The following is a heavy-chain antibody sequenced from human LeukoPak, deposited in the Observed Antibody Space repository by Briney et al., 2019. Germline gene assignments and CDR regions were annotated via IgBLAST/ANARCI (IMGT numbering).Heavy chain of an antibody. V-gene: IGHV5-51*01. CDR3: ARGYCSGGSCYYYGMDV. CDR2: IHPGDSDT. D-gene: IGHD2-15*01. J-gene: IGHJ6*02. CDR1: GYSFTSYW. Sequence: GESLKISCKGSGYSFTSYWIGWVRQMPGKGLEWMGIIHPGDSDTRYSPSFQGQVTISADKSISTAYLQWSSLKASDTAMYYCARGYCSGGSCYYYGMDVWGQGTTVTVSS.